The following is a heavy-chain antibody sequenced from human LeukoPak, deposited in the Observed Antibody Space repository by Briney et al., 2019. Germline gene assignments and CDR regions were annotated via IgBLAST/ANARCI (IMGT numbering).Heavy chain of an antibody. Sequence: SQTLSLTCTVSGGSISSGGYYWSWIRQHPGKGLEWIGYIYYSGSTYYNPSLKSRVTISVDTSKNQFSLKLSSVTAADTAVYYCARAAAAGTSEPDYWGQGTLVTVSS. CDR3: ARAAAAGTSEPDY. J-gene: IGHJ4*02. CDR1: GGSISSGGYY. CDR2: IYYSGST. D-gene: IGHD6-13*01. V-gene: IGHV4-31*03.